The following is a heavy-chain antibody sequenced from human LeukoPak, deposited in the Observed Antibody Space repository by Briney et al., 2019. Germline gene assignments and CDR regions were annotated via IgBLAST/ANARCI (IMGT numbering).Heavy chain of an antibody. Sequence: NSSETLSLTCTVSGGSISSYYWSWIRQPPGKGLEWIGYIYYSGSTNYNPSLKSRVTISVDTSKNQFSLKLSSVTSADTAVYYCARVGATGYYYYYMAVWGKGTTVTVSS. CDR1: GGSISSYY. D-gene: IGHD1-26*01. V-gene: IGHV4-59*08. CDR3: ARVGATGYYYYYMAV. J-gene: IGHJ6*03. CDR2: IYYSGST.